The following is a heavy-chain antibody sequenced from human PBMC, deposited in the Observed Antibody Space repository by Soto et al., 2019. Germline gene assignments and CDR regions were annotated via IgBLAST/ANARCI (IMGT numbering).Heavy chain of an antibody. D-gene: IGHD5-12*01. CDR3: ARADSGYAHGYYYYGMDV. J-gene: IGHJ6*02. CDR1: GFTFSSYS. CDR2: ISSSSSTM. V-gene: IGHV3-48*01. Sequence: EVQLVESGGGLVQPGGSLRLSCAASGFTFSSYSMNWVRQAPGKGLEWGSYISSSSSTMYYADSVKGRFTISRDNAKNSLDLQMNSLRAQHTPVYYCARADSGYAHGYYYYGMDVWGQGTTVTVSS.